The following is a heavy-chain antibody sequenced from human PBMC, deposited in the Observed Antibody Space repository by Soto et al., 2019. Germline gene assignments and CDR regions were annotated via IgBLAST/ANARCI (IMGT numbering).Heavy chain of an antibody. CDR3: ARDDCNGGSCDGGHYLDL. V-gene: IGHV1-18*01. D-gene: IGHD2-15*01. CDR1: DYIFLAYG. J-gene: IGHJ2*01. Sequence: QVQLVQSGPEVKKAGASVKVSCTAPTDYIFLAYGFDWVRQAPGQGLEWKGWISPNFGRTNYARTLQDRFTMTTDVSTKTVSMELRDLRSDDTAVYYCARDDCNGGSCDGGHYLDLWGRGTPISVSS. CDR2: ISPNFGRT.